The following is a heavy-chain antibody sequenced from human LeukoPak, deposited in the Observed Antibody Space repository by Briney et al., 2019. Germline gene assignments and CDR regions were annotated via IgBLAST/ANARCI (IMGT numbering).Heavy chain of an antibody. D-gene: IGHD5-12*01. CDR1: GYTFTAYY. Sequence: GASVKVSCKASGYTFTAYYMHGVRQVPGQGLEWMGRINPNSGYTDYAQKFQGRVVMTRDTSISTAYMEVSRLRSDDTAVYYCARVDSGHDYGPSWGQGTTVTVSS. J-gene: IGHJ3*01. V-gene: IGHV1-2*06. CDR3: ARVDSGHDYGPS. CDR2: INPNSGYT.